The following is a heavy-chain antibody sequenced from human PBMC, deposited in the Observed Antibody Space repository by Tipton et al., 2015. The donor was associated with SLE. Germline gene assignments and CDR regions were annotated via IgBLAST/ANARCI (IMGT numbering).Heavy chain of an antibody. Sequence: TLSLTCTVSGGSLNNHFCVWIRQSAGKGRGWIGGVSPSGGTNYNPSLKSRVTMSVDTSKNQFSLNLSSLTAADTAVYYCVRDKWGEYYPSTGYFWSFDPWGQGILVTVSS. D-gene: IGHD3-9*01. CDR3: VRDKWGEYYPSTGYFWSFDP. J-gene: IGHJ5*02. CDR1: GGSLNNHF. CDR2: VSPSGGT. V-gene: IGHV4-4*07.